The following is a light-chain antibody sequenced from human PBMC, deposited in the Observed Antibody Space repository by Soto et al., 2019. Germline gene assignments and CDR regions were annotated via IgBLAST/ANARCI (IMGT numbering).Light chain of an antibody. CDR3: QQYNNWPPIT. CDR1: QSVSIK. V-gene: IGKV3-15*01. CDR2: DTS. J-gene: IGKJ5*01. Sequence: DIVLTHSPAPLSLSTGERATLSCRASQSVSIKLAWYQQKPGQAPRLLIYDTSTRATGIPARFSGSGSGTEFTLTISSLQSEDFAVYYCQQYNNWPPITFGQGTRLEIK.